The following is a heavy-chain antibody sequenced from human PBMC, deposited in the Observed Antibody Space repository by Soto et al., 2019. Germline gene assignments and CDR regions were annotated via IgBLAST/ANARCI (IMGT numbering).Heavy chain of an antibody. Sequence: GGSLRLSCAACGFTFSSYGMHWVRQAPGKGLEWVAVIWYDGSNKYYADSVKGRFTISRDNSKNTLYLQMNSLRAEDTAVYYCARDLGSSGYYDDLAGYYYGMDVWGQGTTVTVSS. CDR2: IWYDGSNK. V-gene: IGHV3-33*01. J-gene: IGHJ6*02. CDR1: GFTFSSYG. D-gene: IGHD3-22*01. CDR3: ARDLGSSGYYDDLAGYYYGMDV.